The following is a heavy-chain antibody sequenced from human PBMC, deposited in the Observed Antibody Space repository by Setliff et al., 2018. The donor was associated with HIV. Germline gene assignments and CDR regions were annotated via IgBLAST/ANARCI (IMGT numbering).Heavy chain of an antibody. CDR2: AHYSGSN. D-gene: IGHD3-22*01. CDR3: ARVGYNDDSGYPYNWFDP. J-gene: IGHJ5*02. CDR1: GGSISSHY. V-gene: IGHV4-59*11. Sequence: SETLSLTCTVSGGSISSHYWSWIRQPPGKGLEWLGHAHYSGSNKNNPSLRSRISMAVDTSKNQVSLKLSSVTAADTAVYYCARVGYNDDSGYPYNWFDPWGQGTLVTVSS.